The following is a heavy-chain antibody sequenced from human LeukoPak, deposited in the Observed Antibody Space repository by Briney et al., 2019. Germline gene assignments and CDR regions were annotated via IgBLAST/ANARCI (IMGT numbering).Heavy chain of an antibody. Sequence: SETLSLTCTVSGCSISSSSYYWGWIRQPPGKGLEWIGSIYYSGSTYYNPSLKSRVTISVDTSKNQFSLKLSSVTAADTAVYYCARLDYEEPFDYWGQGTLVTVSS. V-gene: IGHV4-39*01. CDR1: GCSISSSSYY. CDR3: ARLDYEEPFDY. D-gene: IGHD4-17*01. CDR2: IYYSGST. J-gene: IGHJ4*02.